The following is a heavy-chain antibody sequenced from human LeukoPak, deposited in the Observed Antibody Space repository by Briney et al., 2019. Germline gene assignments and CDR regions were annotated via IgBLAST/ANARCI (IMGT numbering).Heavy chain of an antibody. CDR2: INHSGST. J-gene: IGHJ6*02. Sequence: KPSETLSLTCAVYGGSFSGYYWSWLRQPPGKGLEWIGEINHSGSTNYNPSLKSRVTISVDTSKNQFSLKLSSVTAADTAVYYCARVVPAGYYGMDVWGQGTTVTVSS. CDR1: GGSFSGYY. V-gene: IGHV4-34*01. CDR3: ARVVPAGYYGMDV. D-gene: IGHD2-2*01.